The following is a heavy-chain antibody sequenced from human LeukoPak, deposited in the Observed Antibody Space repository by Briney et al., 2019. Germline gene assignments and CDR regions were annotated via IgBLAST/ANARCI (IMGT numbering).Heavy chain of an antibody. CDR3: ARGGGKWYIDY. J-gene: IGHJ4*02. V-gene: IGHV4-34*01. CDR1: VLSFSGYY. CDR2: INHSGST. D-gene: IGHD1-26*01. Sequence: SETLSLTCAVYVLSFSGYYWIWIRHPPGKGLEGSGEINHSGSTNYNPSLESRVTISVDTSKSQFSLKLSSVSAADTDVYHCARGGGKWYIDYWGQGTLVTVSS.